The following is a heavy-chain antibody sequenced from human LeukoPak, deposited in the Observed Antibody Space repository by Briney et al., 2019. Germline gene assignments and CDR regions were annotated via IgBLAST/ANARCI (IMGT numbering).Heavy chain of an antibody. Sequence: SETLSLTCTVSGGSNSSYYWSWIRQPPGKGLEWIGYIYYSGSTNYNPSLKSRVTISVDTSKNQFSLKLSSVTAADTAVYYCARDSIVYDFWSGYQNWFDPWGQGTLVTVSS. CDR1: GGSNSSYY. CDR2: IYYSGST. D-gene: IGHD3-3*01. V-gene: IGHV4-59*01. CDR3: ARDSIVYDFWSGYQNWFDP. J-gene: IGHJ5*02.